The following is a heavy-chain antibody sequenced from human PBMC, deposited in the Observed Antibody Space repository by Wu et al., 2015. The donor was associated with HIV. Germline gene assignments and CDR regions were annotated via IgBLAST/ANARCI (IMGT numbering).Heavy chain of an antibody. CDR1: GGTFSSYA. Sequence: QVQLVQSGAEVKKPGSSVKVSCKASGGTFSSYAISWVRQAPGQGLEWMGRIIPIFGTANYAQKFQGRVTITADESTSTAYMELSSLRSEDTAVYYCARGYYYDSSGYINDAFDIWGQGTMVTVSS. D-gene: IGHD3-22*01. CDR3: ARGYYYDSSGYINDAFDI. CDR2: IIPIFGTA. V-gene: IGHV1-69*13. J-gene: IGHJ3*02.